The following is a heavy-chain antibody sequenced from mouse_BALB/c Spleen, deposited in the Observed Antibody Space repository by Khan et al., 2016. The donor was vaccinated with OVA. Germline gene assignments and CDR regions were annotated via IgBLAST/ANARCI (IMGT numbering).Heavy chain of an antibody. CDR1: GYTFTDYA. Sequence: QVQLKRSGPELVRPGVSVKISCKGSGYTFTDYAMYWVKQSRSKSLEWIGLISIYSGSTNYNQKFKGKATMTVDKSSSTAYMELARLTSEDSAIYYCARPAYDGYYDYWGQGTTLTVSS. V-gene: IGHV1S137*01. J-gene: IGHJ2*01. D-gene: IGHD2-3*01. CDR3: ARPAYDGYYDY. CDR2: ISIYSGST.